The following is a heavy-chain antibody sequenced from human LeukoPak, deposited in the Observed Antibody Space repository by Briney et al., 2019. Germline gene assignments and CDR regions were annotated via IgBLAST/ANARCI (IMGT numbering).Heavy chain of an antibody. Sequence: ASVKVSCKASGYTFTGYYMHWVRQAPGQGLEWMGWINPNSGGTNYAQKFQGRVTMTRDTSISTAYMELSRLRSDDTAVYYCAREDSSSWFLDYWGQGTLVTVSS. D-gene: IGHD6-13*01. CDR2: INPNSGGT. CDR3: AREDSSSWFLDY. J-gene: IGHJ4*02. V-gene: IGHV1-2*02. CDR1: GYTFTGYY.